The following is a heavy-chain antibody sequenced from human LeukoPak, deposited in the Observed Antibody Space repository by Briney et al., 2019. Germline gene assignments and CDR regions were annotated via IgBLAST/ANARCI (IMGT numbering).Heavy chain of an antibody. Sequence: SEPLSLTCTVSGGSISSYYWSWIRRPPGKGLEWLGYIYYSRTTNYNPPLKSRVTISVDTSKNQFSLKLSSVTAADTAVYYCARAGQRDGGNREIFDYWGQGTVVTVSS. CDR1: GGSISSYY. D-gene: IGHD4-23*01. J-gene: IGHJ4*02. CDR2: IYYSRTT. V-gene: IGHV4-59*01. CDR3: ARAGQRDGGNREIFDY.